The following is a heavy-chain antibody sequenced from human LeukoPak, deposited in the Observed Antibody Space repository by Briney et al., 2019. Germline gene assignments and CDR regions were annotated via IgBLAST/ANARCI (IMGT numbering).Heavy chain of an antibody. J-gene: IGHJ4*02. CDR3: ARTRDFWSGPYYFDY. V-gene: IGHV4-61*02. D-gene: IGHD3-3*01. Sequence: PSQTLSLTCTVSGGSISSGSYFWSWIRQPAGKGLEWIGRFYTSGSTNYNPSLKSRVTMSVDTSKNQFSLKLSSVTAADTAVYYCARTRDFWSGPYYFDYWGQGTLVTVSS. CDR2: FYTSGST. CDR1: GGSISSGSYF.